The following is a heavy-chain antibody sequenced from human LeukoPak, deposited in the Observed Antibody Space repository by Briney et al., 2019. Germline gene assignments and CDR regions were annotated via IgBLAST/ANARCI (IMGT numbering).Heavy chain of an antibody. D-gene: IGHD6-19*01. J-gene: IGHJ3*02. CDR3: VTGHNSGWTNDAFDI. Sequence: ASVKVSCKVSGYTLSELSMHWVRQAPAKGLEWMGGFDPEDGQTFYAQNFQGRVTMTEDTSTDTAYMELSSLTSDDTAVYYCVTGHNSGWTNDAFDIWGQGTMVTVSS. CDR2: FDPEDGQT. CDR1: GYTLSELS. V-gene: IGHV1-24*01.